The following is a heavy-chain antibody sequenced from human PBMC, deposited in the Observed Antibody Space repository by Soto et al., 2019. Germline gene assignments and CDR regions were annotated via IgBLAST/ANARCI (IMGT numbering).Heavy chain of an antibody. Sequence: SETLSLTCTVSARSISSSSYYWGWLRQPPGKGLEWIGRIYYSGSTYYNPSPKRRVTITVDTSKTQFSLKLSSVTAADTAVYYRAARGTAMARLYYYYYGMDVWGQGTTVTVSS. CDR1: ARSISSSSYY. CDR2: IYYSGST. D-gene: IGHD5-18*01. J-gene: IGHJ6*02. CDR3: AARGTAMARLYYYYYGMDV. V-gene: IGHV4-39*01.